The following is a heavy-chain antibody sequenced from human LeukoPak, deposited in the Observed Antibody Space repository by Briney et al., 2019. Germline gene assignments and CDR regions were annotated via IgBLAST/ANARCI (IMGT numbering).Heavy chain of an antibody. CDR1: GFTFSIYG. CDR3: ARGIGDCRSSSCRLDFDY. CDR2: ILNDGSNA. V-gene: IGHV3-33*05. Sequence: GGSLRLSCAASGFTFSIYGMHWVRQAPGKGLEWVALILNDGSNAYYADSVKGQFTISRDNSKNTLYLHMNSLRGEDTAVYFCARGIGDCRSSSCRLDFDYWGQGTLVTVSS. D-gene: IGHD2-2*01. J-gene: IGHJ4*02.